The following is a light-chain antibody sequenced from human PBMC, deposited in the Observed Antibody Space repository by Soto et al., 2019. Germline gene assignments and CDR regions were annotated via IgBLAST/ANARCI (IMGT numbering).Light chain of an antibody. V-gene: IGLV1-40*01. J-gene: IGLJ2*01. CDR2: DNS. Sequence: QAGVTQPPSVSGAPGQRVTISCTGNSSNIGAGFDVHWYQQLPGTAPKLLIYDNSNRPSGVPDRFSGSKSGTSASLAITGLQAEDGTDYYCQSYDSRLSAVVFGGGTKLTVL. CDR1: SSNIGAGFD. CDR3: QSYDSRLSAVV.